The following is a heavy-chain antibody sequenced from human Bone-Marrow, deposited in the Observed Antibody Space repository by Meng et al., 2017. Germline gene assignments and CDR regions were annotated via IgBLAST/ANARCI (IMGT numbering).Heavy chain of an antibody. CDR1: GFTFSNAW. V-gene: IGHV3-15*01. J-gene: IGHJ4*02. CDR3: TTGPPPLDSSSWYEGDY. Sequence: GESLKISCAASGFTFSNAWMSWVRQAPGKGLEWVGRIKSKTDGGTTDYAAPVKGRFTISRDDSKNTLYPQMNSLKTEDTAVYYCTTGPPPLDSSSWYEGDYWGQGTLVTVSS. CDR2: IKSKTDGGTT. D-gene: IGHD6-13*01.